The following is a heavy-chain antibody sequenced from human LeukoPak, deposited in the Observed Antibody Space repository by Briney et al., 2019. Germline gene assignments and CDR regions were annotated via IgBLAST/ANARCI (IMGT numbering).Heavy chain of an antibody. CDR3: ARAFIRARSNYFDY. V-gene: IGHV4-59*01. CDR2: ISYIGST. CDR1: GGSISSYY. Sequence: SETLSLTCSVSGGSISSYYWSWIRQPPGKGLEWIGYISYIGSTNYNPSLKSRVTISVDTSKNQFSLNLSSVTAADMAVYYCARAFIRARSNYFDYWGQGTLVTVSS. J-gene: IGHJ4*02. D-gene: IGHD3-16*02.